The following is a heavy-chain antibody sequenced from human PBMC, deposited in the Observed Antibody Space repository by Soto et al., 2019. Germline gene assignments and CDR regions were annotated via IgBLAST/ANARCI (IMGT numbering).Heavy chain of an antibody. D-gene: IGHD3-16*01. CDR2: IYYSGST. CDR1: GGSISSYY. V-gene: IGHV4-59*01. J-gene: IGHJ4*02. Sequence: SETLSLTCTVSGGSISSYYWSWIRQPPGKGLEWIGYIYYSGSTNYNPSLKSRVTISVATSKNQFSLKLSSVTAADTAVYYCARTYYDYVWGSIYFDYWGQGTLVTVSS. CDR3: ARTYYDYVWGSIYFDY.